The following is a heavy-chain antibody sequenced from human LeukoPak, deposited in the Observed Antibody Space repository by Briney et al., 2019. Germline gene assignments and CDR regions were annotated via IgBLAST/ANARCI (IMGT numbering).Heavy chain of an antibody. CDR2: ISSSSSYI. Sequence: PGGSLRLSCAASGFTFSSYSMNCVRQAPGKGLGWVSSISSSSSYIYYADSVKGRFTISRDNAKNSLYLQMNSLRAEDTAVYYCATRISEPDDAFDIWGQGTMVTVSS. J-gene: IGHJ3*02. D-gene: IGHD1-26*01. CDR3: ATRISEPDDAFDI. CDR1: GFTFSSYS. V-gene: IGHV3-21*01.